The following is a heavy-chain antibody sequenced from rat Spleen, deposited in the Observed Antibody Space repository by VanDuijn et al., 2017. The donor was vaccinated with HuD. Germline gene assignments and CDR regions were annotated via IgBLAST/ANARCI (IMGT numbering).Heavy chain of an antibody. CDR2: ISYDGETT. D-gene: IGHD1-11*01. V-gene: IGHV5-20*01. Sequence: EVQLVESGGGLVQPGRSLKLSCAASGFTFSDYGVAWVRQAPTKGLEWVAYISYDGETTYFRNSVTGRFTISRDNAKSSLYLQMDSLRSEDTATYYCTTVPRGFAYWGQGTLVTVSS. CDR1: GFTFSDYG. CDR3: TTVPRGFAY. J-gene: IGHJ3*01.